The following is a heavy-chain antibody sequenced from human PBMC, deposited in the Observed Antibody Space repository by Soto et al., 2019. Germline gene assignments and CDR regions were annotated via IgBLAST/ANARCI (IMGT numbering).Heavy chain of an antibody. CDR3: ERSAGGGAPDY. CDR1: GGSISSYY. CDR2: IYYSGST. D-gene: IGHD3-16*01. J-gene: IGHJ4*02. V-gene: IGHV4-59*01. Sequence: PSETLSLTCTVSGGSISSYYWSWIRKPPGKGLEWIGYIYYSGSTNYNHSLTSRVTISVDTSKNQFSLKLSSVTAAETALYYCERSAGGGAPDYWGQGTLVTVSS.